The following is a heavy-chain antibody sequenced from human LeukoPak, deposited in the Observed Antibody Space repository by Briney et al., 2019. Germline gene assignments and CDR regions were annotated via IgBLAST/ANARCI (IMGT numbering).Heavy chain of an antibody. CDR1: GGSISIYY. V-gene: IGHV4-4*07. Sequence: SETLSLTCTVSGGSISIYYWTWIRQPAGKGLEWIGRIYTNGSTNYNPSLKSRVTISVDTSKNQFSLKLNSVTAADTAVYYCARDRYIFAGPDAYYYMDVWGKGTTVTISS. D-gene: IGHD5-18*01. CDR2: IYTNGST. CDR3: ARDRYIFAGPDAYYYMDV. J-gene: IGHJ6*03.